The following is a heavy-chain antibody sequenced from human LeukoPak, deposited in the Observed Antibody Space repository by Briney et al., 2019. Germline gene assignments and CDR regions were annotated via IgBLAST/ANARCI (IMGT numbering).Heavy chain of an antibody. D-gene: IGHD4-17*01. CDR2: ITGDGTT. V-gene: IGHV3-66*01. CDR1: GFIVSGNY. CDR3: AKDREPIRVTTVDY. J-gene: IGHJ4*02. Sequence: GGSLRLSCAASGFIVSGNYISWIRQAPGRGLEWVSLITGDGTTFYADPVKGRFTISRDNSKNTVYLQMNSLRAEDTAVYYCAKDREPIRVTTVDYWGQGTLVTVSS.